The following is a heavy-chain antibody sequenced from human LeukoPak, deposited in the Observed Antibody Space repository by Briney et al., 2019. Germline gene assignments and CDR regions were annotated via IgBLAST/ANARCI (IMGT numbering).Heavy chain of an antibody. Sequence: PGQSLRLSCAASGFIFNKFAMSWVRQAPGKGLEWVSAISASGGRTYYAASVKGRFTISRDNFKNTLYLQMNSLRVEDTALYYCANPGRDSLTGDFDYWGQGTLVTVSS. CDR2: ISASGGRT. D-gene: IGHD3-9*01. CDR1: GFIFNKFA. CDR3: ANPGRDSLTGDFDY. V-gene: IGHV3-23*01. J-gene: IGHJ4*02.